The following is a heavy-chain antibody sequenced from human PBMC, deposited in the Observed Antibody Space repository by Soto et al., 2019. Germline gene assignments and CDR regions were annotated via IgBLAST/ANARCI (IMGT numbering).Heavy chain of an antibody. CDR3: ARDRAEQLVRGYFDY. J-gene: IGHJ4*02. V-gene: IGHV4-39*07. CDR1: GGSISSSSYY. Sequence: SETLSLTCTVSGGSISSSSYYWGWIRQPPGKGLEWIGSIYYSGSTYYNPSLKSRVTISVDTSKNQFSLKLSSVTAADTAVYYCARDRAEQLVRGYFDYWGQGTLVTVSS. CDR2: IYYSGST. D-gene: IGHD6-13*01.